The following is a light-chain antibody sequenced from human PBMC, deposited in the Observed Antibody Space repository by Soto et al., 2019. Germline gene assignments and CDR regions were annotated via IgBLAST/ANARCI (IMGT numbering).Light chain of an antibody. CDR3: SSYAGCNTVV. Sequence: QSALTQPPSASGSPGQSVTISCTGTSSDVGGYNYVSWYQQHPGKAPKLMIFEVTKRPSGVPDRFSGSKSGNTASLTVSGLQAGDEADYYCSSYAGCNTVVFGGRTKLTVL. J-gene: IGLJ2*01. CDR1: SSDVGGYNY. CDR2: EVT. V-gene: IGLV2-8*01.